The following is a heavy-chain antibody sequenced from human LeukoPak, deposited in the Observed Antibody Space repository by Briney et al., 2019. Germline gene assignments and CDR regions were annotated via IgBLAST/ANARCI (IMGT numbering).Heavy chain of an antibody. Sequence: ASVKVSCKASGYTFTGYYMHWVRQAPGQGLEWMGWINPSGGSTSYAQKFQGRVTMTRDTSTSTVYMELSSLRSEDTAVYYCARDRGGSYYEYYFDYWGQGTLVTVSS. CDR1: GYTFTGYY. CDR3: ARDRGGSYYEYYFDY. CDR2: INPSGGST. V-gene: IGHV1-46*01. D-gene: IGHD1-26*01. J-gene: IGHJ4*02.